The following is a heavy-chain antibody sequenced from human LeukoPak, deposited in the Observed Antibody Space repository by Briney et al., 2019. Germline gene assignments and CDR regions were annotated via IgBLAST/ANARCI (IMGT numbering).Heavy chain of an antibody. CDR1: GGSISSSSYY. CDR3: ASDSNYYYYYMDV. CDR2: IYYSGST. J-gene: IGHJ6*03. D-gene: IGHD4-11*01. Sequence: SETLSLTCTVSGGSISSSSYYWGWIRQPPGKGLEWIGSIYYSGSTNYNPSLKSRVTISVDTSKNQFSLKLSSVTAADTAVYYCASDSNYYYYYMDVWGKGTTVTVSS. V-gene: IGHV4-39*07.